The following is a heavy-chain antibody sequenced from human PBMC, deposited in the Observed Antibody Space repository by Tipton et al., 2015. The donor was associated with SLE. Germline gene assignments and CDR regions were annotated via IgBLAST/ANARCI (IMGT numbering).Heavy chain of an antibody. CDR1: GGSISSSNW. J-gene: IGHJ4*02. D-gene: IGHD7-27*01. CDR3: VTDSETGDEDH. CDR2: IYHSGST. Sequence: TLSLTCAVSGGSISSSNWWSWVHQPPGKGLEWIGEIYHSGSTNYNPSLKSRVTISVDKSKNQFSLKLSSVTAADTAVYFCVTDSETGDEDHWGQGTLVTVSS. V-gene: IGHV4-4*01.